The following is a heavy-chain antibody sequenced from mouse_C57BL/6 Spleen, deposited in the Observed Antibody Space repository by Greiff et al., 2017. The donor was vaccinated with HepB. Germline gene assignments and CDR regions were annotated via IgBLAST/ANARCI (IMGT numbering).Heavy chain of an antibody. CDR1: GYAFSSSW. Sequence: VQLQQSGPELVKPGASVKISCKASGYAFSSSWMNWVKQRPGKGLEWIGRIYPGDGDTNYNGKFKGKATLTADKSSSTAYMQLSSLTSEDSAVYFCARENVIFYAMDYWGQRTSVTVSS. CDR3: ARENVIFYAMDY. J-gene: IGHJ4*01. CDR2: IYPGDGDT. V-gene: IGHV1-82*01.